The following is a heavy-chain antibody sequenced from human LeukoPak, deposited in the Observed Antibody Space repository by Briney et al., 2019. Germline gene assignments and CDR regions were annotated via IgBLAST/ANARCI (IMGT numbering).Heavy chain of an antibody. CDR2: LSKSGNT. J-gene: IGHJ3*02. CDR3: ARARYVNSFYAFDI. CDR1: GGSISSYY. D-gene: IGHD3-9*01. V-gene: IGHV4-59*01. Sequence: SETLSLTCTVSGGSISSYYWSWIWLPPGKGLEWIGYLSKSGNTNYSPSLKSRVTIFGDTSKNQFFLKLSSVTAADTAVYYCARARYVNSFYAFDIWGQGTLVTVSS.